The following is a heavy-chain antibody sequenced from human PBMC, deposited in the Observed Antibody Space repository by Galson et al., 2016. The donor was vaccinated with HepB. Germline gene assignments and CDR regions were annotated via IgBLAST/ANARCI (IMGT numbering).Heavy chain of an antibody. CDR2: IKQDANEK. Sequence: SLRLSCAASGFTFSSYWMSWVRQAPGKGLEWVANIKQDANEKNYVGSVRGRFSISRDNAKNSLYLQMNSLRAEDTAVYYCAKDNYYGTGSYYPYMYYGMDVWGQGTTVTVSS. D-gene: IGHD3-10*01. CDR1: GFTFSSYW. J-gene: IGHJ6*02. V-gene: IGHV3-7*01. CDR3: AKDNYYGTGSYYPYMYYGMDV.